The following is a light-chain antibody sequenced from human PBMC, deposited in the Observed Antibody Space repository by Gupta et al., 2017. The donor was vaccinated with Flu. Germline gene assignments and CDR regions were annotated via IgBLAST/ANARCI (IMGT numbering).Light chain of an antibody. J-gene: IGKJ1*01. CDR2: LGS. CDR1: QSLLHTNGYSY. V-gene: IGKV2-28*01. CDR3: RQCLQTPRT. Sequence: DIVMTQSPLSLPVTPGEPASISCRASQSLLHTNGYSYLDWYLQKPGQSPQLLIYLGSNRASGVPERFSGSGSGTDFTLKISRVEAEDVGIYYCRQCLQTPRTFGQGTKVEIK.